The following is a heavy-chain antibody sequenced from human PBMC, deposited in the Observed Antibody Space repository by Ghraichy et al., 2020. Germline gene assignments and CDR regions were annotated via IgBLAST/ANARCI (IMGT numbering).Heavy chain of an antibody. D-gene: IGHD2-15*01. CDR2: IYTSGST. J-gene: IGHJ6*02. CDR1: GGPISSGSYY. CDR3: ARDLRLYCSGGSCYSEPIYHYGMDV. Sequence: TLSLTCTVSGGPISSGSYYWSWIRQPAGKGLEWIGHIYTSGSTNYNPSLKSRVTISVDTSKNQFSLKLSSVTAADTAVYYCARDLRLYCSGGSCYSEPIYHYGMDVWGQGTTVTVS. V-gene: IGHV4-61*09.